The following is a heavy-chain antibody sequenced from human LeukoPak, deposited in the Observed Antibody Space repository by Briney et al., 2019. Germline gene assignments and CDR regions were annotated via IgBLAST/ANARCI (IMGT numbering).Heavy chain of an antibody. J-gene: IGHJ4*02. D-gene: IGHD6-19*01. Sequence: SETLSLTCTVSGGSISSSSYYWGWIRQPPGKGLEWIGSIYYSGSTYYNPSLKSRVTISVDTSMNQFSLKLSSVTAADTAAYYCARHSYSSGWYSDYWGQGTLVTVSS. V-gene: IGHV4-39*01. CDR1: GGSISSSSYY. CDR2: IYYSGST. CDR3: ARHSYSSGWYSDY.